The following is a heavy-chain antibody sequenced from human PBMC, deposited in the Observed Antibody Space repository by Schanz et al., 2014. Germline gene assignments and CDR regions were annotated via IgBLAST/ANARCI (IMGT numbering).Heavy chain of an antibody. CDR1: GFTFSRFG. V-gene: IGHV3-33*01. Sequence: QVQLVESGGGVVRPGRSLRLSCATSGFTFSRFGMHWVRQAPGKGLEWVAIIWYDGNNKKYADSVKGRFTISRDNSKNTLYLQMDGLRVEDTAVYYCARDAVALVPEYFMDVWGKGTPVTVSS. J-gene: IGHJ6*03. CDR3: ARDAVALVPEYFMDV. CDR2: IWYDGNNK. D-gene: IGHD2-15*01.